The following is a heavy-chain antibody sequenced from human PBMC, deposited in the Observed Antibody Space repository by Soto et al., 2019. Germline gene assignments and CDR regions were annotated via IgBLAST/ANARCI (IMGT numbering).Heavy chain of an antibody. J-gene: IGHJ4*02. CDR1: GFTLSSYW. D-gene: IGHD5-18*01. V-gene: IGHV3-7*05. Sequence: EVQLVESGGGLVQPGGSLRLSGAASGFTLSSYWMSWVRQAPGKGLEWVANIKQDGSEKYYVDSVKGRFTISRDNAKNSLYLQMNSLRAEDTAVYYCARVPGSGYNYGSTFDYWGQGTLVTVSS. CDR2: IKQDGSEK. CDR3: ARVPGSGYNYGSTFDY.